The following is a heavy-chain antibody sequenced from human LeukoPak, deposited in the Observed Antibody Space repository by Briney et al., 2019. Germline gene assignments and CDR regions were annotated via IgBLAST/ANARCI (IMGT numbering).Heavy chain of an antibody. CDR3: AKVRDTMVRGAFDY. J-gene: IGHJ4*02. V-gene: IGHV3-23*01. Sequence: GGSLRLXCAASGFTFSSYAMSWVRLAPGKGLEWVSAISGSGGSTYYADSVKGRFTISRDNSKNTLYLQMNSLRAEDTAVYYCAKVRDTMVRGAFDYWGQGTLVTVSS. CDR2: ISGSGGST. D-gene: IGHD3-10*01. CDR1: GFTFSSYA.